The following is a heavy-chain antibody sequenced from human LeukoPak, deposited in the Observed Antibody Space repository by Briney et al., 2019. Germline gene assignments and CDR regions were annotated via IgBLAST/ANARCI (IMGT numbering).Heavy chain of an antibody. CDR2: IYTSGST. J-gene: IGHJ3*02. D-gene: IGHD3-22*01. Sequence: SETLSLTCTVSGDSISSGDYYWSWIRQPPGKGLEWIGRIYTSGSTNYNPSLKSRVTISVDTSKNQFSLKLSSVTVADTAVFYCARGPYAYDSSGAFDIWGQGTMVTVSS. CDR3: ARGPYAYDSSGAFDI. V-gene: IGHV4-61*02. CDR1: GDSISSGDYY.